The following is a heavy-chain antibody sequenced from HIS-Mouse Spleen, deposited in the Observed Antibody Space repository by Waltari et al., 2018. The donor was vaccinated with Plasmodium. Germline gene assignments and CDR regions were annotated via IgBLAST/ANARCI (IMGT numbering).Heavy chain of an antibody. CDR3: ASSWYWYFDL. CDR1: GFTFRSYW. V-gene: IGHV3-7*01. D-gene: IGHD6-13*01. CDR2: IKQDGSEK. J-gene: IGHJ2*01. Sequence: EVQLVESGGGLVQPGGSLRLSWAAAGFTFRSYWMRWVRQAPGKGLEWVANIKQDGSEKYYVDSVKGRFTISRDNAKNSLYLQMNSLRAEDTAVYYCASSWYWYFDLWGRGTLVTVSS.